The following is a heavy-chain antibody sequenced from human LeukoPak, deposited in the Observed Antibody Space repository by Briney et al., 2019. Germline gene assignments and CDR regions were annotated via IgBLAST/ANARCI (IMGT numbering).Heavy chain of an antibody. CDR2: IYYSGST. Sequence: PSETLSLTCTVSGGSVSSSSYYWGWIRQPPGKGLEWIGSIYYSGSTYYNPSLKSRVTISVDTSKNQFSLKLSSVTAADTAVYYCARRVEYSSSSKPFDYWGQGTLVTVSS. D-gene: IGHD6-6*01. CDR1: GGSVSSSSYY. J-gene: IGHJ4*02. CDR3: ARRVEYSSSSKPFDY. V-gene: IGHV4-39*01.